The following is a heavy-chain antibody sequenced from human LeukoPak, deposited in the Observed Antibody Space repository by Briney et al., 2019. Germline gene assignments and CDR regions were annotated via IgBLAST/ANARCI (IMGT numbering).Heavy chain of an antibody. V-gene: IGHV1-46*01. CDR2: INPSGDST. J-gene: IGHJ4*02. CDR3: ARSPAFHSPDY. D-gene: IGHD3-16*01. Sequence: ASVKVSCKASGYTFSSYGITWVRQAPGQGLEWMGIINPSGDSTTYAQRFQGRVTMTSDTSTSTVYMELRSLRSEDTAVYYCARSPAFHSPDYWGQGTLVTVSS. CDR1: GYTFSSYG.